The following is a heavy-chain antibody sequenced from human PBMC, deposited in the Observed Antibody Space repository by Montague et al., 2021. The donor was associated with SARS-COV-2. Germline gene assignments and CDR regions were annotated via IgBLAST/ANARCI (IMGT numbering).Heavy chain of an antibody. Sequence: SETLSLTCAAHGGSFSTYSWNWIRQHPGKGLEWIGEIHHGGSTNYNPSLKSRVTISADTSKNQFSLKLTSVAAADTAVYYCARLGDGVVPSPILGVGPYYSYYYMDVWGKGTTVTVSS. CDR1: GGSFSTYS. J-gene: IGHJ6*03. CDR2: IHHGGST. V-gene: IGHV4-34*01. CDR3: ARLGDGVVPSPILGVGPYYSYYYMDV. D-gene: IGHD3-10*01.